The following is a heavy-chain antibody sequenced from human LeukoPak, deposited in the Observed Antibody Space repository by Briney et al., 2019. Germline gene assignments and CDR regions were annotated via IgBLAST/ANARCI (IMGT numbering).Heavy chain of an antibody. V-gene: IGHV3-48*04. CDR2: ISSSSRTI. CDR1: GFIFSSYS. CDR3: VRDWGYYGSGSYIFDY. J-gene: IGHJ4*02. Sequence: PGGSLRLSCATSGFIFSSYSMNWVRQAPGKGLEWVSYISSSSRTIYYADSVKGRFTISRDNSRNTLYLQMNSLRADDTAVYYYVRDWGYYGSGSYIFDYWGQGTLVTVSS. D-gene: IGHD3-10*01.